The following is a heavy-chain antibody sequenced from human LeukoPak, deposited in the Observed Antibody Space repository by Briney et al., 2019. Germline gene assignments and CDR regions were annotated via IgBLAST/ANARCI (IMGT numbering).Heavy chain of an antibody. Sequence: PGGSLRLSCAASGFTFNNARMNWVRQAPGKGLEWVGRIKCKGEGGTTDYAAPVRGRFTISGDGSKTPLSLQMNSLKTEDTAVYYCIFYNYASSDAFEIWGQGTLVTVSS. CDR1: GFTFNNAR. V-gene: IGHV3-15*01. D-gene: IGHD3-10*01. CDR2: IKCKGEGGTT. J-gene: IGHJ3*02. CDR3: IFYNYASSDAFEI.